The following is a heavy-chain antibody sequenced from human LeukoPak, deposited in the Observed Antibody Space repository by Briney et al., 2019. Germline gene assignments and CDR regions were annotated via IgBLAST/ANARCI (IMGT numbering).Heavy chain of an antibody. CDR1: GYRFTDYY. V-gene: IGHV1-2*02. D-gene: IGHD1-14*01. Sequence: ASVKVSCKTSGYRFTDYYINWVRQAPGQGLEWMGWINPDSGGTKYAQKFQDRVTMTSDTSISTAYMELSRLRSDDTAVYYCARDHLLFRQPPNWFDPWGQGTLVTVSS. CDR2: INPDSGGT. J-gene: IGHJ5*02. CDR3: ARDHLLFRQPPNWFDP.